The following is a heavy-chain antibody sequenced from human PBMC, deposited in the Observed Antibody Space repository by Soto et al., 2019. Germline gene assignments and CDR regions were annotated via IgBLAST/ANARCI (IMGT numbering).Heavy chain of an antibody. J-gene: IGHJ6*02. V-gene: IGHV1-46*03. CDR2: INPSGGST. CDR1: GYTFTSYY. D-gene: IGHD3-10*01. CDR3: ARDRSEEYYGSGSPYYYYGMDV. Sequence: ASVKVSCKASGYTFTSYYMHWVRQAPGQGLEWMGIINPSGGSTSYAQKFQGRVTMTRDTSTSTVYMELSSLRSEDTAVYYCARDRSEEYYGSGSPYYYYGMDVWGQGTTVTVS.